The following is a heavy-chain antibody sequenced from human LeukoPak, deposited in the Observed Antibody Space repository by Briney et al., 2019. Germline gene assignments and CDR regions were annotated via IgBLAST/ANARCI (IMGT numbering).Heavy chain of an antibody. V-gene: IGHV3-23*01. CDR3: AKDDAWLRFGE. J-gene: IGHJ4*02. CDR2: ISPSGDIT. Sequence: GGSLRLSSAAPGFTFSNHGMNWVRQAPGKGLEWVSGISPSGDITYYADSVKGRFTISRDNSKNTLYLEVISLTAEDTAVYYCAKDDAWLRFGEWSQGTLVTVSS. D-gene: IGHD3-10*01. CDR1: GFTFSNHG.